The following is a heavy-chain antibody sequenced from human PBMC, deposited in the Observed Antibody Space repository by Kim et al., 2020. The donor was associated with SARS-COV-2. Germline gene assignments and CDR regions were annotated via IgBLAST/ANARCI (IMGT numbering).Heavy chain of an antibody. J-gene: IGHJ6*01. CDR3: ARDRRGYSGYDQGYYYYG. CDR2: ISYDGSNK. CDR1: GFTFSSYA. D-gene: IGHD5-12*01. V-gene: IGHV3-30-3*01. Sequence: GGSLRLSCAASGFTFSSYAMHWVRQAPGKGLEWVAVISYDGSNKYYADSVKGRFTISRDNSKNTLYLQMNSLRAEDTAVYYCARDRRGYSGYDQGYYYYG.